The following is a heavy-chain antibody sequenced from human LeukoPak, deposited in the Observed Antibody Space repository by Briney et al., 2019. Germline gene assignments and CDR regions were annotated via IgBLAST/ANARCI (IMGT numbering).Heavy chain of an antibody. CDR1: GYTLTELS. D-gene: IGHD3-9*01. Sequence: ASVKVSCKVSGYTLTELSMHWVRQAPGKGLEWMGGFDPEDGETIYAQKFQGRVTMTEDTSTDTAYMELSSLRSEDTAVYYCATDSRARSSRLYDILTGYYNVRLDYWGQGTLVTVSS. CDR2: FDPEDGET. V-gene: IGHV1-24*01. CDR3: ATDSRARSSRLYDILTGYYNVRLDY. J-gene: IGHJ4*02.